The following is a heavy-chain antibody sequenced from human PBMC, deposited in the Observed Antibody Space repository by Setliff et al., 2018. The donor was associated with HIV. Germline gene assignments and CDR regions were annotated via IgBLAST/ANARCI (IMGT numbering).Heavy chain of an antibody. J-gene: IGHJ4*02. D-gene: IGHD1-20*01. V-gene: IGHV4-39*07. CDR3: ATWGRNNWNYFSY. CDR1: GGSISSSNYY. CDR2: IYYSGST. Sequence: SETLSLTCTVSGGSISSSNYYWGWIRQPPGKGLEWIGNIYYSGSTYSNPSLKSRVTISVDTSKNQFSLKLSSVTAADTAVYYCATWGRNNWNYFSYWGQGTLVTVSS.